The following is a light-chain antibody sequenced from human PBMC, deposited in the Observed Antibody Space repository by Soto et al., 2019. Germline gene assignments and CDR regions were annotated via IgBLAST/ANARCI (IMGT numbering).Light chain of an antibody. J-gene: IGKJ1*01. CDR2: DAS. CDR3: QQYDSYPWT. CDR1: QDIMTY. Sequence: DIQMTQSPSSLSASVGDRVTITCQASQDIMTYLNWYQQKPGQAPDLLIYDASNLETGVPSRFSGSGSGTDFTLTISSLQPEDIATYYCQQYDSYPWTFGLGTKVQIK. V-gene: IGKV1-33*01.